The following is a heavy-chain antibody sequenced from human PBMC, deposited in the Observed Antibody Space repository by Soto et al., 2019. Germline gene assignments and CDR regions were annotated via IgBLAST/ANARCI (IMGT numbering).Heavy chain of an antibody. J-gene: IGHJ4*02. D-gene: IGHD2-8*02. CDR1: GYTFTIYV. CDR3: ARVIGGLYYFDY. Sequence: GASVKVSCKASGYTFTIYVMHCVRQAPGQRLEWMGWINAGNGNTKYSQKFQGRVTITRDTSASTAYMELSSLRSEDTAVYYCARVIGGLYYFDYWGQGTLVTVSS. CDR2: INAGNGNT. V-gene: IGHV1-3*01.